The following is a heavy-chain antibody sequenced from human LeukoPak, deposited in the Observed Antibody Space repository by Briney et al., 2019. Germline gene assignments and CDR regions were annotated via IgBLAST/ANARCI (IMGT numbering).Heavy chain of an antibody. V-gene: IGHV1-2*02. J-gene: IGHJ3*01. D-gene: IGHD5-24*01. CDR3: ATTVEMTTNWGAFV. CDR1: GYTFTGYY. Sequence: ASVKVSCKASGYTFTGYYIHWVRQAPGQGLEWMGWINPNSGGTKYAQKFQGRVTMTRDTSISTVYMELRRLRSDDTAVYYCATTVEMTTNWGAFVWGQGTMVTVSS. CDR2: INPNSGGT.